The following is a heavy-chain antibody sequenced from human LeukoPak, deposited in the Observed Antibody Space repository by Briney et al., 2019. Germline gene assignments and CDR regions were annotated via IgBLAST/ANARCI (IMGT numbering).Heavy chain of an antibody. D-gene: IGHD3-10*01. V-gene: IGHV4-34*01. CDR1: GGSFSGFY. Sequence: SETLSLTCAVYGGSFSGFYWSWIRQPPGKELEWIGEINHRGNTNYNPSLKSRVTVSVDTSKNQFSLTLTSVTAADTAMYYCSRRPFGGSIPHDSWGQGTLVTVSS. J-gene: IGHJ4*02. CDR3: SRRPFGGSIPHDS. CDR2: INHRGNT.